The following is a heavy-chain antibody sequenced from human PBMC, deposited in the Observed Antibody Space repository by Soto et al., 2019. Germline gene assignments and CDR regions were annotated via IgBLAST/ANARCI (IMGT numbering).Heavy chain of an antibody. CDR3: APGAPIVVVLAATEHRNWFDP. D-gene: IGHD2-15*01. Sequence: EVQLLESGGGLVQPGGSLRLSCAASGFTFSSYAMSWVRQAPGQGLEWVSAISGSGGSTYYADSVKGRCTISRDNSKNTPYLQMNTLSAADTAVCYLAPGAPIVVVLAATEHRNWFDPWGQGTLVTVSS. J-gene: IGHJ5*02. V-gene: IGHV3-23*01. CDR2: ISGSGGST. CDR1: GFTFSSYA.